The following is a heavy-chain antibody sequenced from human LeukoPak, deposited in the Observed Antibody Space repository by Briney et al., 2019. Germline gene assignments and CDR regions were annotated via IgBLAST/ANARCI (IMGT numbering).Heavy chain of an antibody. D-gene: IGHD5-12*01. CDR3: ARDILGYAGGFDY. J-gene: IGHJ4*02. CDR2: ISYDGSNK. Sequence: GGSLRLSCAASGFTFSSYSMHWVRQAPGKGLEWVAVISYDGSNKYYADSVKGRFTISRDNSENTLYLQMNSLRAEDTAVYYCARDILGYAGGFDYWGQGPLHTVSS. CDR1: GFTFSSYS. V-gene: IGHV3-30*04.